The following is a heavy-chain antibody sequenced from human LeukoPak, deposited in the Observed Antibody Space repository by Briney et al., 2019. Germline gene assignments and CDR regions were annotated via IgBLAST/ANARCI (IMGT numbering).Heavy chain of an antibody. J-gene: IGHJ6*03. CDR2: MNPKSGDT. V-gene: IGHV1-8*03. CDR3: ARGRYMDV. CDR1: GYIFIDYE. Sequence: ASVKVSCKASGYIFIDYEINWVRQATGQGLEWMGCMNPKSGDTGYEQKFQGRVTITRDSSISTVYMELSSLRSEDTALYYCARGRYMDVWGKGTTVTVSS.